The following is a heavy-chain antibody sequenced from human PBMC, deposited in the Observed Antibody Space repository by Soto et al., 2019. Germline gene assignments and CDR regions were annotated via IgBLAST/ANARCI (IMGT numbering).Heavy chain of an antibody. D-gene: IGHD3-22*01. V-gene: IGHV4-30-4*01. CDR1: GGSISSGDYY. CDR3: ARESGYYDSSGYTRRIDY. Sequence: SETLSLTCTVSGGSISSGDYYWSWIRQPPGKGLEWIGYIYYSGSTYYNPSLKSRVTISVDTSKSQFSLKLSSVTAADTAVYYCARESGYYDSSGYTRRIDYWGQGTLVTVSS. J-gene: IGHJ4*02. CDR2: IYYSGST.